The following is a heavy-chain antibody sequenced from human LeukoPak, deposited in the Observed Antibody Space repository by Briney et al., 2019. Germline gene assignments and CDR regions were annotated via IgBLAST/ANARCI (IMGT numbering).Heavy chain of an antibody. CDR3: AHTYYFGSGTYSRQYHFDY. V-gene: IGHV2-5*02. Sequence: SGPTLVNPTQTLTLTCTFSGFSLSSSGVGVGWIRQPPGKALEWLAVIYWDDDKRYRPSLKSKIAITKDTSKNQVALTMTETDPVDTATYFCAHTYYFGSGTYSRQYHFDYWGQGTLVTVSS. D-gene: IGHD3-10*01. CDR1: GFSLSSSGVG. CDR2: IYWDDDK. J-gene: IGHJ4*02.